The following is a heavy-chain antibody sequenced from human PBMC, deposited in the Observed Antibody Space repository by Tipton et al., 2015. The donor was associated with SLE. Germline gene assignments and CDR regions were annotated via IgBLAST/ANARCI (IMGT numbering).Heavy chain of an antibody. J-gene: IGHJ5*02. CDR1: GGSVNDYY. CDR3: AKGIKTWYSDT. CDR2: MFSRGST. Sequence: TLSLTCTVSGGSVNDYYWSWIRQSAEKGLEWIGRMFSRGSTDYSPSLRDRVTMSIDASKNQFSLRLTSVTAADTAMYFCAKGIKTWYSDTWGPGALVTVSS. D-gene: IGHD2-15*01. V-gene: IGHV4-4*07.